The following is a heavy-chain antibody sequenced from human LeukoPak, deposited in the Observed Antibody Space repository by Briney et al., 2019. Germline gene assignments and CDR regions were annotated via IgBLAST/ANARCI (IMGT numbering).Heavy chain of an antibody. J-gene: IGHJ4*02. V-gene: IGHV3-23*01. CDR1: GFTFSSYA. CDR2: ISDSGGST. CDR3: AKGQDGFFDY. D-gene: IGHD4-17*01. Sequence: GGSLRLSCAASGFTFSSYAMSWVRQAPGKGLDWVSSISDSGGSTYYADSMKGRFTISRDNSKSTLYLQMNSLRAEDTAVYYCAKGQDGFFDYWGQGTLVTVSS.